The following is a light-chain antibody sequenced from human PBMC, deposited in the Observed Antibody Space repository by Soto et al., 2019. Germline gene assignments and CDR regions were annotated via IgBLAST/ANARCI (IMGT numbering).Light chain of an antibody. J-gene: IGLJ1*01. Sequence: QSVLAQPPSASGTPGQRVTITCSGGRYDIGTNTVNWYQQLPGTSPKLLIYSTNQRPSGVPDRFSGSKSGTSASLAISGLQSEDEADYYCAGWHENLNGRVFGTGTKLTV. CDR2: STN. CDR1: RYDIGTNT. CDR3: AGWHENLNGRV. V-gene: IGLV1-44*01.